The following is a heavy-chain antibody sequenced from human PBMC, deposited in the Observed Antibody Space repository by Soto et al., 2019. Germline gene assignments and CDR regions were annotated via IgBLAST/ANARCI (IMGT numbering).Heavy chain of an antibody. D-gene: IGHD3-10*01. V-gene: IGHV3-53*01. Sequence: PGGSLRLCCASSGVTVSSNYRSWVRQAPGKGLEWVSVIYSGGSTYYADSVKGRFTISRDNSKNTLYLQMNSLRAEDTAVYYCAREVGTMVRGVREYYYGMDVWGQGTTVTVSS. CDR1: GVTVSSNY. CDR2: IYSGGST. J-gene: IGHJ6*02. CDR3: AREVGTMVRGVREYYYGMDV.